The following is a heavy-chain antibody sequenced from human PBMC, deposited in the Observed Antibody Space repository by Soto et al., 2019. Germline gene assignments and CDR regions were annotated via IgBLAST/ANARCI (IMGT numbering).Heavy chain of an antibody. V-gene: IGHV4-31*03. D-gene: IGHD3-3*01. Sequence: SETLSLTCTVSGGSISSGGYYWSWIRQHPGKGLEWIGYIYYSGSTYYNPSLKSRVTISVDTSKNQFSLKLSSVTAADTAVYYCARDPHAQKAGTFFGSGSYYYYGMDGWGQGTTVTVSS. J-gene: IGHJ6*02. CDR1: GGSISSGGYY. CDR2: IYYSGST. CDR3: ARDPHAQKAGTFFGSGSYYYYGMDG.